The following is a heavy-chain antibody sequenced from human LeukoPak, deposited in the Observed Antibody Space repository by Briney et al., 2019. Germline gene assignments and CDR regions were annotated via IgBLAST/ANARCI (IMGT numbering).Heavy chain of an antibody. CDR1: GFIFTNYA. V-gene: IGHV3-30-3*01. CDR3: ARSIGYGYGMDV. J-gene: IGHJ6*02. Sequence: PGGSLRLSCAASGFIFTNYAFHWVRQAPGKGLEWVAVISYDGDNKYYADSVKGRFTISRDNSKNTLYLQMNSLRAEDTAVYYCARSIGYGYGMDVWGQGTTVTVSS. D-gene: IGHD6-13*01. CDR2: ISYDGDNK.